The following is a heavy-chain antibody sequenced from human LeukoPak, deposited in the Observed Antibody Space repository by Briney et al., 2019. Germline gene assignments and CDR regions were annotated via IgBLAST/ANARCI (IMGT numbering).Heavy chain of an antibody. J-gene: IGHJ5*02. CDR1: GYTFTGYY. CDR3: ASSAGYCSGGSCYYWFDP. D-gene: IGHD2-15*01. Sequence: ASVKVSCKASGYTFTGYYVHWVRQAPGQGLEWMGWVNPNSGGTNYAQKFQGRVTMTRDTSISTAYMELSRLRSDDTAVYYCASSAGYCSGGSCYYWFDPWGQGTLVTVSS. CDR2: VNPNSGGT. V-gene: IGHV1-2*02.